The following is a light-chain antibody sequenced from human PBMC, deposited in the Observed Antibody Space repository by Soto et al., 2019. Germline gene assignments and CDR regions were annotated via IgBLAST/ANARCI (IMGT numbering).Light chain of an antibody. V-gene: IGKV3-20*01. CDR1: QSVSSIY. J-gene: IGKJ4*01. Sequence: EIVLTQSPGTLSLSPGERATISCRASQSVSSIYLAWYQQKPGQAPRLLIYGASSRATGIPDRFSGSGSGTDFTLTISRLEPEDFAVYYCQQYGSSPLLTFGGGTKVDIK. CDR2: GAS. CDR3: QQYGSSPLLT.